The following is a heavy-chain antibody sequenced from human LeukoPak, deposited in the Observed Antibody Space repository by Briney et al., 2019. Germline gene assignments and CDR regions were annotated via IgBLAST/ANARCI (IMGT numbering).Heavy chain of an antibody. Sequence: GASVKVSCKASGFTFTSSAMQWVRQARGQRVEWIGWIVVGSGNTNYAQKFQERVTITRDMSTGTAYMKLSSLRSEDTAVYYCAAAHSAYDSSRHYFDYWGQGTLVTVSS. J-gene: IGHJ4*02. CDR3: AAAHSAYDSSRHYFDY. V-gene: IGHV1-58*02. CDR1: GFTFTSSA. D-gene: IGHD3-22*01. CDR2: IVVGSGNT.